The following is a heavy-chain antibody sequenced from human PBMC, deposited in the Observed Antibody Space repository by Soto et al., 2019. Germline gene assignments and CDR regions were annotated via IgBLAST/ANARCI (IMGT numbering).Heavy chain of an antibody. V-gene: IGHV3-66*01. CDR1: GFTVSSNY. Sequence: GGSLRLSCAASGFTVSSNYMSWVRQAPGKGLEWVSVIYSGGSTYYADSVKGRFTISRDNSKNTLYLQMNSLRAEDTAVYYCATLRGFPSQFDYWGQGTLVTVSS. CDR3: ATLRGFPSQFDY. CDR2: IYSGGST. J-gene: IGHJ4*02.